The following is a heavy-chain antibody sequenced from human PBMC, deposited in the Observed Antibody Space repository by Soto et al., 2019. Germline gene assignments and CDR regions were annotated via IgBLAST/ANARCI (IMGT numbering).Heavy chain of an antibody. CDR2: IFYSGST. CDR1: GGSISSYY. Sequence: QVPLQESGPGLVKPSETLSLTCTVSGGSISSYYWSWIRQPPGKGLEWIGYIFYSGSTNYNPSLKSRVTISVDTSKNQFSLKLSSVTAADTAVYYCARLYGLDAFDFWGQGTMVTVSS. J-gene: IGHJ3*01. V-gene: IGHV4-59*08. CDR3: ARLYGLDAFDF. D-gene: IGHD3-16*02.